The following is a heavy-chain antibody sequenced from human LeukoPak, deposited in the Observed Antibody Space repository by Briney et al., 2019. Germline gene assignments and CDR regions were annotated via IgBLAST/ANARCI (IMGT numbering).Heavy chain of an antibody. CDR2: INHSGST. J-gene: IGHJ4*02. D-gene: IGHD2-2*01. CDR1: GGSFSGYY. V-gene: IGHV4-34*01. Sequence: PSETLSLTCAVYGGSFSGYYWSWIRQPPGKGLEWIGEINHSGSTNYNPSLKSRVTISVDTSKNQFSLKLSSVTAADTAVYYCAPTPYCSSTSCIHSSSSAADYWGQGTLVTVSS. CDR3: APTPYCSSTSCIHSSSSAADY.